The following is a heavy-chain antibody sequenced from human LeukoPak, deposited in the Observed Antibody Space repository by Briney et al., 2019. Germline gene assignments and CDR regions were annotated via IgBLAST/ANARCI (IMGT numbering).Heavy chain of an antibody. D-gene: IGHD3-22*01. J-gene: IGHJ3*02. Sequence: PGGSLRLSCAASGFTFSSYAMHWVRQAPGKGLEWVAVISYDGSNKYYADSVKGRFTISRDNAKNSLYLQMNSLRAEDTAVYYCAREYYDSSGYYLWGGAFDIWGQGTMVTVSS. CDR3: AREYYDSSGYYLWGGAFDI. CDR2: ISYDGSNK. CDR1: GFTFSSYA. V-gene: IGHV3-30*04.